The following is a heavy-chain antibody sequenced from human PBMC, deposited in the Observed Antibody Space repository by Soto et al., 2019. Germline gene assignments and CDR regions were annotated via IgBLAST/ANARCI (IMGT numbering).Heavy chain of an antibody. CDR1: GGSISSSSYY. CDR2: IYYSGST. V-gene: IGHV4-39*01. CDR3: ARQGDPSNWFDP. Sequence: SETLSLTCTVSGGSISSSSYYWGWIRQPPGKGLEWIGSIYYSGSTYYNPSLKSRVTISVDTSKNQFSLKLSSVTAADTAVYYCARQGDPSNWFDPWGQGTLVTVSS. D-gene: IGHD3-16*01. J-gene: IGHJ5*02.